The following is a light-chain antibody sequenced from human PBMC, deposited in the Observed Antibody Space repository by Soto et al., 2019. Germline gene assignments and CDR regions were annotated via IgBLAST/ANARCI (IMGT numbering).Light chain of an antibody. V-gene: IGKV1-39*01. CDR2: AAS. CDR1: QSISRY. CDR3: QQNYRATPWS. J-gene: IGKJ1*01. Sequence: IKMTQSPSSLSASVGDIITITCRVSQSISRYLNWYQHKPGKAPKLLINAASSLERGVPSRFSGGGSGTDFTLNISSLQPYDFAPYCSQQNYRATPWSLGQGTKV.